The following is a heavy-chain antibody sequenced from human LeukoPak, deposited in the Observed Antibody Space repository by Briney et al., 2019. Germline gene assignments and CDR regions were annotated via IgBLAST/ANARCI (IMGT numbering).Heavy chain of an antibody. V-gene: IGHV4-59*08. CDR2: IYYSGST. D-gene: IGHD5-24*01. CDR1: GGSISSYY. J-gene: IGHJ4*02. Sequence: SETLSFTCTVSGGSISSYYWSWIRQPPGKGLEWIGYIYYSGSTNYNPSLKSRVTISVDTSKNQFSLKLSSVTAADTAVYYCARHLGEMATPLDYWGQGTLVTVSS. CDR3: ARHLGEMATPLDY.